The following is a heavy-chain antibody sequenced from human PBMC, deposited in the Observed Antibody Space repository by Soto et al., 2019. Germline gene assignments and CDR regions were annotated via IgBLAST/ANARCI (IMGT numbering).Heavy chain of an antibody. CDR2: INHSGST. D-gene: IGHD3-9*01. J-gene: IGHJ3*02. Sequence: PSETLSLTCAVYGGSFSGYYWSWIRQPPGKGLERIGEINHSGSTNYNPSLKSRVTISVDTSKNQFSLKLSSVTAADTAVYYCARVNDSPPRGYLDWLLYPDAFDIWGQGTMVTVSS. CDR1: GGSFSGYY. V-gene: IGHV4-34*01. CDR3: ARVNDSPPRGYLDWLLYPDAFDI.